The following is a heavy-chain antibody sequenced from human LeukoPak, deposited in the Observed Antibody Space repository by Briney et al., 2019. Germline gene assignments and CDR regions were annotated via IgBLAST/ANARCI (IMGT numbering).Heavy chain of an antibody. J-gene: IGHJ4*02. CDR2: INPNSGGT. V-gene: IGHV1-2*02. CDR3: ARDEGYCSSASCSAELDY. Sequence: ASVKVSCKASGYTFTGYYMHWVRQAPGQGLEWMGWINPNSGGTIYAEKFQGRVTMTRDTSISTAYMELSRLRSDDTAVYYCARDEGYCSSASCSAELDYWGQGTLVTLSS. CDR1: GYTFTGYY. D-gene: IGHD2-2*01.